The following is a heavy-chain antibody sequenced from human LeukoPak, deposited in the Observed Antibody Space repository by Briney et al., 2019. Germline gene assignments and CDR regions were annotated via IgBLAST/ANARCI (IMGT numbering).Heavy chain of an antibody. CDR1: GGTFSSYA. CDR2: IIPIFGTA. J-gene: IGHJ6*03. V-gene: IGHV1-69*05. CDR3: ATVYSSSPGAYYYYYYMDV. Sequence: GASVKVSCKASGGTFSSYAISWVRQAPGQGLEWMGGIIPIFGTANYAQKFQGRVTITTDESTSTAYMELNSLRSEDTAVYYCATVYSSSPGAYYYYYYMDVWGKGTTVTVSS. D-gene: IGHD6-6*01.